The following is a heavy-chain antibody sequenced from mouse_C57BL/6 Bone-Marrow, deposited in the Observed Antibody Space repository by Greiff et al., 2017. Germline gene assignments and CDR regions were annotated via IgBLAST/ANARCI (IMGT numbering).Heavy chain of an antibody. D-gene: IGHD2-4*01. V-gene: IGHV3-6*01. CDR2: ISYAGSN. Sequence: EVQVVESGPGLVKPSQSLSLTCSVTGYSITSGYYWNWIRQFPGNKLEWMGYISYAGSNNYNPSLKNRNSITRDTSKNQFFLKLNSVTTKDTATYYCASMRLPPWFAYWGQGTLVTVSA. CDR3: ASMRLPPWFAY. CDR1: GYSITSGYY. J-gene: IGHJ3*01.